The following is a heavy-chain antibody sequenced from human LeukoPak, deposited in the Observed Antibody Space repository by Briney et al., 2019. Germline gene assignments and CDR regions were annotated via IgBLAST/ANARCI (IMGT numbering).Heavy chain of an antibody. D-gene: IGHD1-20*01. V-gene: IGHV3-30*03. J-gene: IGHJ4*02. CDR3: ARDGLTGRTDGTLDH. Sequence: GGSLRLSCAASGFTLSSYGMHWVRQAPGKGLEWVAVILYDGSKKYYTDSVRGRFTISRDDSKNTLYLQMNSLRPEDTAIYYCARDGLTGRTDGTLDHWGQGTLVTVSS. CDR1: GFTLSSYG. CDR2: ILYDGSKK.